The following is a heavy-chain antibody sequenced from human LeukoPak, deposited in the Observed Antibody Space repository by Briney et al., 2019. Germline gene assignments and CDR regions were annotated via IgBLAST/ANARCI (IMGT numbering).Heavy chain of an antibody. CDR3: VKDANRGSYGDF. CDR1: GFTFSRYT. J-gene: IGHJ4*02. V-gene: IGHV3-64D*09. CDR2: MTSDGGST. D-gene: IGHD1-26*01. Sequence: GSLRLSCSASGFTFSRYTMHWVRQAPGKGLEYVSAMTSDGGSTYYADSVKGRFTISRDISKNTLYLRMSSLRAEDTAVYYCVKDANRGSYGDFWGQGTLVTVSS.